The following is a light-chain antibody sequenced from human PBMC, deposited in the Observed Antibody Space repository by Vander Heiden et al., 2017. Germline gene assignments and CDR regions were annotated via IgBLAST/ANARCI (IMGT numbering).Light chain of an antibody. CDR2: SNN. V-gene: IGLV1-44*01. CDR3: AAWDDSLNGVV. CDR1: SSNIGRKT. Sequence: QSVLTQPPSASGTPGQRVTIYCSGISSNIGRKTVNGYQQLQGTAPKLLIYSNNQRPSGVPDRFSGSKSGTSASLAISGLQSEDEADYYCAAWDDSLNGVVFGGGTKLTVL. J-gene: IGLJ2*01.